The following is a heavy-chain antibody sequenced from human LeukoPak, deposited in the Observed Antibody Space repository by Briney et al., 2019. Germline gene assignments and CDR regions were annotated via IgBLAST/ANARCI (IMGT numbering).Heavy chain of an antibody. Sequence: SSETLSLTCTVSGGSISSYYWSWIRQPPGKGLEWIGYIYYSGSTNYNPSLKSRVTISVDTSKSQFSLKLSSVTAADTAVYYCARGRLLEWFDSWGQGTLVSVSS. J-gene: IGHJ5*02. CDR2: IYYSGST. D-gene: IGHD3-3*01. V-gene: IGHV4-59*01. CDR1: GGSISSYY. CDR3: ARGRLLEWFDS.